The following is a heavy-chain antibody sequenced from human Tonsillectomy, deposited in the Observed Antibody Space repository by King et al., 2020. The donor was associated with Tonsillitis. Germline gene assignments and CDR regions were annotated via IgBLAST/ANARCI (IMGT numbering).Heavy chain of an antibody. CDR2: IYYSGST. CDR1: GGSISSYY. V-gene: IGHV4-59*01. J-gene: IGHJ4*02. D-gene: IGHD4-17*01. CDR3: AREGHYGDYVDY. Sequence: VQLQESGPGLVKPSETLSLTCTVSGGSISSYYWSWIRQPPGKGLEWIGYIYYSGSTNYNPSLKSRVTIPVDTSKNQFSLKLSSVTAADTAVYYCAREGHYGDYVDYWGQGTLVTVSS.